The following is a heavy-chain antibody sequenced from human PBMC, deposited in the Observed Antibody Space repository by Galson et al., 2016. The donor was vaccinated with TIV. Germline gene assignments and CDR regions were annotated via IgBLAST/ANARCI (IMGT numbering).Heavy chain of an antibody. CDR2: ISISGGAI. V-gene: IGHV3-48*01. CDR1: GFTFSNAR. J-gene: IGHJ4*02. D-gene: IGHD1-1*01. Sequence: SLRLSCAASGFTFSNARMNWVRQTPGKGLEWISFISISGGAIYYAHSVQGRFTISRDNAKNSLYLQMNSLRGDDTAVYYCVTATTTPHDYWGQGTLVTVSS. CDR3: VTATTTPHDY.